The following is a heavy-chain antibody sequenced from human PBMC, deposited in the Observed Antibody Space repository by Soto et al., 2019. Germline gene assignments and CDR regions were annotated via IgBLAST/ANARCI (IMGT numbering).Heavy chain of an antibody. Sequence: SVKVSCKASGGTFYTYTFSWVRQAPGQGLEWMGSITPIYPTTNYAEKFQGRLTVSADGSTNTAYMELNSLTSDDTAVYYCARIPRYSFPTSDDLDSWGQGALVTVSS. CDR3: ARIPRYSFPTSDDLDS. V-gene: IGHV1-69*13. CDR2: ITPIYPTT. CDR1: GGTFYTYT. D-gene: IGHD5-18*01. J-gene: IGHJ4*02.